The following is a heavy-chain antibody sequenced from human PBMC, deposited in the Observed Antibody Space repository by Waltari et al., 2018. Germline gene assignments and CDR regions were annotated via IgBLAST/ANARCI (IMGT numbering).Heavy chain of an antibody. CDR3: TRVISGWEHDAFDI. Sequence: EVQLVESGGGLVQPGRSLRLSCTASGFTFGDYAMSWVRQAPGKGLEWVGFIRSKAYGGTTEYAASVKGRFTISRDDSKSIAYLQMNSLKTEDTAVYYCTRVISGWEHDAFDIWGQGTMVTVSS. V-gene: IGHV3-49*04. D-gene: IGHD6-19*01. CDR2: IRSKAYGGTT. J-gene: IGHJ3*02. CDR1: GFTFGDYA.